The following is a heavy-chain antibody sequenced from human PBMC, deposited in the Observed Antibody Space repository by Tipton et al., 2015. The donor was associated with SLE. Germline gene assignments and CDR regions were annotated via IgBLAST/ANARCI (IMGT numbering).Heavy chain of an antibody. D-gene: IGHD5/OR15-5a*01. Sequence: SLRLSCAASGFIFRNYEMNWVRQAPGKGLEWVAHINSNGYIKYYPDFVKGRFTISRDDAENSLFLQMNNLRAEDTAVYYCATHIASPGLYFEHWGQGTLVTVSS. CDR3: ATHIASPGLYFEH. J-gene: IGHJ4*02. CDR1: GFIFRNYE. V-gene: IGHV3-48*03. CDR2: INSNGYIK.